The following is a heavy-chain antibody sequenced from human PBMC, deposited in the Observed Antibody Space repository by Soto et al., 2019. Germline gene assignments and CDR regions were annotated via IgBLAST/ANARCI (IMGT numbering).Heavy chain of an antibody. CDR2: IYYSGST. Sequence: SETLSLTCTVSGGSISSGGYYWSWIRQHPGKGLEWIGYIYYSGSTYYNPSLKSRVTISVDTSKDQFSLKLSSVTAADTAVYYCARDTAYWYYYYGMDVWGQGTTVTASS. CDR1: GGSISSGGYY. J-gene: IGHJ6*02. CDR3: ARDTAYWYYYYGMDV. V-gene: IGHV4-31*03. D-gene: IGHD2-8*02.